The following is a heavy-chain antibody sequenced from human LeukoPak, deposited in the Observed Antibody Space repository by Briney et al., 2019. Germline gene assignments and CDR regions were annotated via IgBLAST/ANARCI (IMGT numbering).Heavy chain of an antibody. V-gene: IGHV1-2*02. CDR3: ARIGISARGTNFHH. CDR2: INPNSGGT. J-gene: IGHJ1*01. D-gene: IGHD6-13*01. Sequence: GASVKVSCKASGYTFTGYYMHWVRQAPGQGLEWMGWINPNSGGTNYVQKFQGRVTMTRDTSISTAYMELSRLRSDDTALYYCARIGISARGTNFHHWGQGTLVTVSS. CDR1: GYTFTGYY.